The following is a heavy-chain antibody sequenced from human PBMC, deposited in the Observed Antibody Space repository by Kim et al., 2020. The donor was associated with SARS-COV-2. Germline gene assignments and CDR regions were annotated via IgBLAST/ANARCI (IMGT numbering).Heavy chain of an antibody. J-gene: IGHJ5*02. D-gene: IGHD3-3*01. CDR3: ARVESAYDFWSGYPERVHWFDP. Sequence: SETLSLTCTVSGGSISSYYWSWIRQPPGKGLEWIGYIYYSGSTNYNPSLKSRVTISVDTSKNQFSLKLSSVTAADTAVYYCARVESAYDFWSGYPERVHWFDPWGQGTLVTVSS. CDR1: GGSISSYY. CDR2: IYYSGST. V-gene: IGHV4-59*01.